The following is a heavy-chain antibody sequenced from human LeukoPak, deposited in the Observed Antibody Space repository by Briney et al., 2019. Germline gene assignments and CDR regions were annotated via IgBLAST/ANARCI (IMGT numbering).Heavy chain of an antibody. J-gene: IGHJ4*02. CDR1: GFTFTAYL. Sequence: GGSLRLSCAASGFTFTAYLIHWVRQAPGKGLEWVAVMSSDGDAMFYADSVKGRFTISRDNSKNTLYLQMNSLRAEDTAVYYCVRESEYDHSASFDYWGQGTLVTVSS. CDR3: VRESEYDHSASFDY. V-gene: IGHV3-30-3*01. D-gene: IGHD3-22*01. CDR2: MSSDGDAM.